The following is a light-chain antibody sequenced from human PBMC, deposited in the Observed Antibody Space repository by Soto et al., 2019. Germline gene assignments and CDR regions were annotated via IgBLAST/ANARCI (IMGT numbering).Light chain of an antibody. CDR3: CSYEGTNSFWV. CDR1: SSDVGGYNY. Sequence: QSALTQPRSVSGSPGQTVTISCTGTSSDVGGYNYVSWYQQHPGKAPKVIIYDVSERPSGVPDRFSGSKSGNTASLTISGLQAEDEADYHCCSYEGTNSFWVFGGGTKLTVL. CDR2: DVS. V-gene: IGLV2-11*01. J-gene: IGLJ3*02.